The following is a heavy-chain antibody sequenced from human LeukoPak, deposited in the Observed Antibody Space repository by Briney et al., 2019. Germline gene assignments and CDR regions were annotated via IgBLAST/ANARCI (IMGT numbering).Heavy chain of an antibody. D-gene: IGHD2-2*02. Sequence: SETLSLTCAVYGGSFSGYYWSWIRQPPGKGLEWIGGINHSGSTNYNPSLKSRVTISVDTSKNQFSLKLSSVTAADTAVYYCARGHMAYLEGGFDYWGQGTLVTVSS. CDR2: INHSGST. J-gene: IGHJ4*02. CDR1: GGSFSGYY. V-gene: IGHV4-34*01. CDR3: ARGHMAYLEGGFDY.